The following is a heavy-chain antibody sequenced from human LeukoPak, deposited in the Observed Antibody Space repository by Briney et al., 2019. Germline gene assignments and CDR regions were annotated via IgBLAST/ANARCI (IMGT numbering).Heavy chain of an antibody. Sequence: SVKVSCKASGYTFTSYGISWVRQAPGQGLEWMGWISAYNGNTNYAQKLQGRVTMTTDTSTSTAYMELRSLRSDDTAVYYCARTPLRFLEWLSGFDYWGQGTLVTVSS. D-gene: IGHD3-3*01. CDR2: ISAYNGNT. CDR3: ARTPLRFLEWLSGFDY. V-gene: IGHV1-18*01. CDR1: GYTFTSYG. J-gene: IGHJ4*02.